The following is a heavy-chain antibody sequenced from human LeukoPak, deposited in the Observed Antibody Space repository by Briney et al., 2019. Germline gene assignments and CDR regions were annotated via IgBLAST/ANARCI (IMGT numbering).Heavy chain of an antibody. CDR3: ARALGSVGYVYFDY. CDR1: GDSIFNSY. CDR2: IYYTGSI. Sequence: SETLSLTCTVSGDSIFNSYWSWIRKPPGKGLQRIGYIYYTGSINYNPSLKSRVTISVDTSKNQFSLRLSSVTAADTAVYYCARALGSVGYVYFDYWGQGTLVTVSS. D-gene: IGHD5-12*01. V-gene: IGHV4-59*01. J-gene: IGHJ4*02.